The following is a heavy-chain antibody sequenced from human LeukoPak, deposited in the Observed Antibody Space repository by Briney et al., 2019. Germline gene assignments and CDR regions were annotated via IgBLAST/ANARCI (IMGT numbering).Heavy chain of an antibody. D-gene: IGHD3-10*01. CDR2: IKQDGSET. J-gene: IGHJ4*02. Sequence: PGGSLRLSCAAPGSTFSTYWMSWVRQAPGKGLEWVANIKQDGSETHYVDSVRDRFTISRDNAKNSMYLQMNSLRAEDTALYYCARDAQYGSGSPQNYWGQGILVTVSS. CDR3: ARDAQYGSGSPQNY. CDR1: GSTFSTYW. V-gene: IGHV3-7*01.